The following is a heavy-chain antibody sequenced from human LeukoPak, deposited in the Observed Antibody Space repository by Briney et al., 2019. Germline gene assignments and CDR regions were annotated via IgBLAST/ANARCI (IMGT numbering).Heavy chain of an antibody. Sequence: NPSETLSLTCTVSGGSISSSSYYWGWIRQPPGKGLEWIGSIYYSGSTNYNPSLKSRVTISIDTSKNQFSLKVSSVTAADTAVYYCATSYSSGWYSLDYWGQGTLVTVSS. CDR2: IYYSGST. D-gene: IGHD6-19*01. CDR1: GGSISSSSYY. CDR3: ATSYSSGWYSLDY. V-gene: IGHV4-39*07. J-gene: IGHJ4*02.